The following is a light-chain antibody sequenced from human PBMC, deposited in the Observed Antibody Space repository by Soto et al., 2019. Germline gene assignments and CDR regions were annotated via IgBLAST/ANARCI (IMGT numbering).Light chain of an antibody. CDR1: QSLSSY. V-gene: IGKV3-11*01. CDR3: QQSNSSPRT. CDR2: AAS. J-gene: IGKJ1*01. Sequence: EVVVTQSATTLSVSPGERATLSCRASQSLSSYLAWYQQKPGQAPRLLIYAASTRATGIPARFSGSGSETDFTLTISSLQPEDFAVYSCQQSNSSPRTFGQGTKVDIK.